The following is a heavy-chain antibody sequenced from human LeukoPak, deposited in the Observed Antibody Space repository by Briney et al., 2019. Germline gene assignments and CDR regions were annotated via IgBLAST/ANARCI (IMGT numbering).Heavy chain of an antibody. Sequence: GASVKVSCKASGGTFSSYAISWVRQAPGQGLEWMGGIIPIFGTTNYAQKFQGRVSITADESTSTAYMELSSLRSEDTAVYYCASTIVDRGYFDYWGQGTLVTVSS. CDR1: GGTFSSYA. CDR3: ASTIVDRGYFDY. V-gene: IGHV1-69*13. CDR2: IIPIFGTT. J-gene: IGHJ4*02. D-gene: IGHD2-15*01.